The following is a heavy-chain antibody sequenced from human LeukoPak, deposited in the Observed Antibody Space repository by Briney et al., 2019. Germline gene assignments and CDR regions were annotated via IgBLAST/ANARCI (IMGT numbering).Heavy chain of an antibody. CDR2: ISAYNGNT. CDR3: ARGGYGDYPGDFDY. J-gene: IGHJ4*02. CDR1: GYTFTSYG. V-gene: IGHV1-18*01. D-gene: IGHD4-17*01. Sequence: ASVKVSCKASGYTFTSYGISWVRQAPGQGLEWMGWISAYNGNTNYAQKLQGRVTMTTDTSTSTAYMELRSLRAEDTAVYYCARGGYGDYPGDFDYWGQGTLVTVSS.